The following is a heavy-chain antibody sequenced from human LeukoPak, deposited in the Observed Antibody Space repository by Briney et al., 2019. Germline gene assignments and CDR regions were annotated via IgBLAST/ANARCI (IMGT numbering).Heavy chain of an antibody. Sequence: GGSLRLSCAASGFTFSSYSINWVRQAPGKGLEWVSYISSSGSTMYYADSVKGRFTISRDNAKNSLYLQMNSLRAEDTAVYYCARDWTIFGVVTHAFDIWGQGTMVTVSS. CDR2: ISSSGSTM. CDR1: GFTFSSYS. J-gene: IGHJ3*02. V-gene: IGHV3-48*01. CDR3: ARDWTIFGVVTHAFDI. D-gene: IGHD3-3*01.